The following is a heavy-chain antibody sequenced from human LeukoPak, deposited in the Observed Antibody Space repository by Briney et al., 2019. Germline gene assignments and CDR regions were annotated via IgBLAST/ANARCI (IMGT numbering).Heavy chain of an antibody. CDR2: VSWDSSNT. CDR3: AKEGGTIYFDY. D-gene: IGHD1-7*01. Sequence: GGSLRLSCAASGFTFDDYTMHWVRQAPGKGLEWVSLVSWDSSNTYYADSVKGRFTISRDNSKNSLYLQMNSLRTEDTAFYYCAKEGGTIYFDYWGQGTLVTVSS. V-gene: IGHV3-43*01. CDR1: GFTFDDYT. J-gene: IGHJ4*02.